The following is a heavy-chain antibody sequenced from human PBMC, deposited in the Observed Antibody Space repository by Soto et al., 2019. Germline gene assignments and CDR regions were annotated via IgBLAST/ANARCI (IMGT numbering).Heavy chain of an antibody. D-gene: IGHD3-22*01. CDR1: GDTSTSYY. V-gene: IGHV4-59*01. CDR2: IHNSGTS. J-gene: IGHJ5*01. Sequence: SETLSLTCTVSGDTSTSYYWGWIRQAPGKGLEWIGHIHNSGTSTHNPSLNGRVTISIDMSKKQFSLKLTSLTSADTAVYYCARDFYDSVGYTWFDSWSQGTMVTVYS. CDR3: ARDFYDSVGYTWFDS.